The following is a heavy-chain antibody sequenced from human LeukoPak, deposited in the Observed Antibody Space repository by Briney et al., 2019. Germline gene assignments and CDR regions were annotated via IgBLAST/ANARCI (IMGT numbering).Heavy chain of an antibody. J-gene: IGHJ1*01. D-gene: IGHD6-19*01. Sequence: SETLSLTCTVSGFFITNNNYWGWIRQSPGKGLEWMGSIHHSGNRFETGSTHYNPSFRGRISVSADPSNNQFSLTLRSVTAADTGVYFCARNASSGFFNDWCQGTLVTVSS. CDR2: IHHSGNRFETGST. CDR1: GFFITNNNY. V-gene: IGHV4-38-2*02. CDR3: ARNASSGFFND.